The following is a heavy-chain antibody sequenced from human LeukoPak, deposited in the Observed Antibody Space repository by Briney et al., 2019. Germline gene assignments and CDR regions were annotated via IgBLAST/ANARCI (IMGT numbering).Heavy chain of an antibody. V-gene: IGHV3-21*01. CDR1: GFTFSSSA. CDR2: INNVGSHI. D-gene: IGHD2-15*01. CDR3: AKVMPPGRIRFYSYYMDV. J-gene: IGHJ6*03. Sequence: GGSLRLSCAASGFTFSSSAMNWVRQAPGKGLEWVSSINNVGSHIYYADSVKGRFTISRDNSKNTLSLQMNGLRVEDTAVYYCAKVMPPGRIRFYSYYMDVWGKGTTVTVS.